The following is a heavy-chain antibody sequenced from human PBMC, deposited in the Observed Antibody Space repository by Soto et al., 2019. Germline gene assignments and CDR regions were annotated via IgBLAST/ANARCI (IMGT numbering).Heavy chain of an antibody. CDR1: GFTFSSYA. Sequence: GGSLRLSCAASGFTFSSYAMHWVRQAPGKGLEYVSAISSNGGSTYYANSVKGRFTISRDNSKNTLYLQMGSLRAEDMAVYYCARSSGKQLAHFDYWGQGTLVTVSS. D-gene: IGHD6-6*01. J-gene: IGHJ4*02. CDR2: ISSNGGST. CDR3: ARSSGKQLAHFDY. V-gene: IGHV3-64*01.